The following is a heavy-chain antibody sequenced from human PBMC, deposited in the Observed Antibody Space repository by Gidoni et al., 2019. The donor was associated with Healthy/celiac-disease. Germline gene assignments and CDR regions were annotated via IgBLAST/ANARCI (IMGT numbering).Heavy chain of an antibody. CDR2: IYYSGST. CDR3: ARDRYSSRWGVGGMYV. V-gene: IGHV4-59*01. J-gene: IGHJ6*02. D-gene: IGHD6-13*01. CDR1: GGSISSDY. Sequence: QVQLQESGPGLVKPSETLSLTCTVSGGSISSDYWSWIRQPPGKGLEWIGYIYYSGSTNYNPSLKSRVNISVDTTKNQFSLKLSSVTAADTAVYYGARDRYSSRWGVGGMYVWGQGTTVTVSS.